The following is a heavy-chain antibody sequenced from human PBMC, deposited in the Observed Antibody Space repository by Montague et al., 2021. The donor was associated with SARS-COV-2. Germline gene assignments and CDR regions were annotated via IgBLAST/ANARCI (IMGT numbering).Heavy chain of an antibody. CDR3: SKGGGIGVSDS. Sequence: SETLSLTCTVSGGSITDINYYWGWIRQPPGKGLKWIGNIFHSGSTYYNPSLMSRVTISVDTSRNEFSLKVNPVTATDTAVYYCSKGGGIGVSDSWGQGTLVAVSS. V-gene: IGHV4-39*01. CDR2: IFHSGST. J-gene: IGHJ4*02. D-gene: IGHD6-19*01. CDR1: GGSITDINYY.